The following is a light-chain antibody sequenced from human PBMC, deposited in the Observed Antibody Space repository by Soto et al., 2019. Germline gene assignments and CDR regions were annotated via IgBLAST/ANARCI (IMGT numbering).Light chain of an antibody. CDR1: SSDFGIYNS. CDR2: DVT. CDR3: SSSTSSSSYV. V-gene: IGLV2-14*01. J-gene: IGLJ1*01. Sequence: QSALTQPASVSGSPGQSITLLCTGTSSDFGIYNSVSWYQQHPGKDPKLMIHDVTNRPSGVSDRFSGYKSGNTASLTISGLQSEDEADYYCSSSTSSSSYVFGTGTKVTVL.